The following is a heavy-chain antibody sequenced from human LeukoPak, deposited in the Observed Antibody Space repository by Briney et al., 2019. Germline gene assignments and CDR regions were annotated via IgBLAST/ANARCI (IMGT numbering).Heavy chain of an antibody. D-gene: IGHD1-26*01. CDR2: IYTSGST. CDR1: GGSISSGSYY. Sequence: SETLSLTCTVSGGSISSGSYYWSWIRQPAGKGLEWIGLIYTSGSTNYNPSLKSRVTISVDTSKNQFSLKLSSVTAADTAVYYCARGKEWEPIHYYYYMDVWGKGTTVTVSS. V-gene: IGHV4-61*02. J-gene: IGHJ6*03. CDR3: ARGKEWEPIHYYYYMDV.